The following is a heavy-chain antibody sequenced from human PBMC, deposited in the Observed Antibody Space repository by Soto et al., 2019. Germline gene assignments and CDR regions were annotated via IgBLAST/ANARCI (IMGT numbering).Heavy chain of an antibody. Sequence: QAQLVQSGAEVKKPGASVKVSCRASGYTFSSYGYAWVRQAPGQGLEWMGWISAYNGDTNYAQKFQDRVILTTETSTTTAYMELRNLGSDDTAVYYCARSGAYCTSITCLFDSFWGLGTLVTVSS. CDR3: ARSGAYCTSITCLFDSF. CDR2: ISAYNGDT. J-gene: IGHJ4*02. V-gene: IGHV1-18*01. CDR1: GYTFSSYG. D-gene: IGHD2-8*01.